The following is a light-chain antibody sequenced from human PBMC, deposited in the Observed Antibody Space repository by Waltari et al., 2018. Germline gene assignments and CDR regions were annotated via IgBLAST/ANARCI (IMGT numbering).Light chain of an antibody. CDR2: EDS. CDR1: ALPTKY. CDR3: SSTDSSGNPV. J-gene: IGLJ1*01. V-gene: IGLV3-10*01. Sequence: SYELTQPPSVSVSPGQTARITCSGDALPTKYAYWYQQKSGQAPVLVIYEDSKRPSGFPERFSGSSSGTMATLTISGAQVEDEADYYCSSTDSSGNPVFGTGTKVTVL.